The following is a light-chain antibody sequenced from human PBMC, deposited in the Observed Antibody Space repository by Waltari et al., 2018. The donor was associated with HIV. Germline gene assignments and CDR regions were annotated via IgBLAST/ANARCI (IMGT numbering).Light chain of an antibody. V-gene: IGLV1-44*01. J-gene: IGLJ3*02. Sequence: QSVLTQPPSASGTPGQRVTISCSGSSSNIGSNVVTWYQQFPRTAPKLLIYTTNQRPSGVPDRFSGSKSGTSASLAITGLQSEDEADYYCATWDDSLNGVVFGGGTKLTVL. CDR2: TTN. CDR3: ATWDDSLNGVV. CDR1: SSNIGSNV.